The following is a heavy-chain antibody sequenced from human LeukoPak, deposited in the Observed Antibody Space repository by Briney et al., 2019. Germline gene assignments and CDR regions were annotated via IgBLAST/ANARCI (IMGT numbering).Heavy chain of an antibody. CDR1: GFSFHSYW. J-gene: IGHJ4*02. CDR2: IKQEGSEK. Sequence: GGSLRLSCAASGFSFHSYWMSWVRQAPGKGLEWVANIKQEGSEKFYVDSVKGRFTISRDNAKNSLYLQMNSLRAEDTGIYYCAKDLWTDSSGWNYFDYWGQGTLVTVSS. D-gene: IGHD3-22*01. CDR3: AKDLWTDSSGWNYFDY. V-gene: IGHV3-7*01.